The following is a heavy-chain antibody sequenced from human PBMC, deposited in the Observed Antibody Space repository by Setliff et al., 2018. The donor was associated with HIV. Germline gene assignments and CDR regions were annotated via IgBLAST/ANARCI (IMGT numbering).Heavy chain of an antibody. V-gene: IGHV1-2*02. D-gene: IGHD7-27*01. CDR3: ARGTLGRHFFDY. CDR2: ISPKAGAT. CDR1: GYSFTDYY. J-gene: IGHJ4*02. Sequence: ASVKVSCKASGYSFTDYYVEWVRHAPGQGLEWMGWISPKAGATKYAEKFQGRVTMTSDTSTSTADMELFRLTSDDTAMYYCARGTLGRHFFDYWGLGTLVTVSS.